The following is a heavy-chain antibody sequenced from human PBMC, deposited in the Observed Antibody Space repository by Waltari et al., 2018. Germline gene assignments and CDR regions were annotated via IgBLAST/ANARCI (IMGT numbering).Heavy chain of an antibody. J-gene: IGHJ5*02. Sequence: QVQLQESGPGLVKPSETLSLTCTVSGGSISSYYWSWIRQPPGKGLEWIGYIYYSGSTNYNPSLKSRVTISVDTSKNQFSLKLSSVTAADTAVYYCARGYYGSGRPNWFDPWGQGTLVTVSS. CDR2: IYYSGST. CDR3: ARGYYGSGRPNWFDP. CDR1: GGSISSYY. D-gene: IGHD3-10*01. V-gene: IGHV4-59*01.